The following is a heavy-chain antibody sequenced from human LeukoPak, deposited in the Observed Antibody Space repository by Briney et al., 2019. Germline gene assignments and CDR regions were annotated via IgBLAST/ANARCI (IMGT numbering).Heavy chain of an antibody. CDR3: ARSGVATTSWGFDP. Sequence: SETLSLTCTVSGGSISSSSYYWGWIRQPPRKGLEWIGSIYYSGSTYYNPSLKSRVTISVDTSKNQFSLKLSSVTAADTAVYYCARSGVATTSWGFDPWGQGTLVTVSS. CDR2: IYYSGST. CDR1: GGSISSSSYY. V-gene: IGHV4-39*07. J-gene: IGHJ5*02. D-gene: IGHD5-12*01.